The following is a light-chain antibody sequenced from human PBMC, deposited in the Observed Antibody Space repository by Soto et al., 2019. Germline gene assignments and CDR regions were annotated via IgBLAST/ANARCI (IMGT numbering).Light chain of an antibody. V-gene: IGKV3-11*01. CDR3: QQRRNWPLT. J-gene: IGKJ4*01. CDR1: QSVNTY. CDR2: DAS. Sequence: EIVLTQSPATLSLSPGERATLSCRASQSVNTYLAWYQQRPGQAPRLLMYDASNRATGIPARFSGRGSGTDFTLTTDSLEPEDFAFYYCQQRRNWPLTFGGGTKVEIK.